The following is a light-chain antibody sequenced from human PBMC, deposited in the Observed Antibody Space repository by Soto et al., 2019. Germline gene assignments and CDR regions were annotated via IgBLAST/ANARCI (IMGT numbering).Light chain of an antibody. CDR1: SSDVGGYNY. Sequence: QLVLTQPASVSGSPGQSVTISCTGTSSDVGGYNYVSWYQQHPDKAPKLMIFEVSNRPSGVSNRFSGSKSGNTASLTISGLQAEDEADYYCSSYSTITSLDVFGTGTKLTVL. CDR3: SSYSTITSLDV. J-gene: IGLJ1*01. V-gene: IGLV2-14*01. CDR2: EVS.